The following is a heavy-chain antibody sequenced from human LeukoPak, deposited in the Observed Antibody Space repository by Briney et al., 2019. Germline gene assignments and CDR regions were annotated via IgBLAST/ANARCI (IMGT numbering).Heavy chain of an antibody. D-gene: IGHD3-22*01. V-gene: IGHV3-7*01. Sequence: PGGSLRLSCAASGFTFSSYWMSWVRQAPGKGLEWVANIKQDGSNKYYADSVKGRFTISRDNSKNTLYLQMNSLRAEDTAVYYCAKDQTYYYDSSGVFDYWGQGTLVTVSS. CDR3: AKDQTYYYDSSGVFDY. CDR2: IKQDGSNK. J-gene: IGHJ4*02. CDR1: GFTFSSYW.